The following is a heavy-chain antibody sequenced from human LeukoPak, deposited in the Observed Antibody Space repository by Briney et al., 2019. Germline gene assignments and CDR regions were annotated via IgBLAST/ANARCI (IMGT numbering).Heavy chain of an antibody. V-gene: IGHV3-9*01. CDR1: GFTFDDYA. J-gene: IGHJ4*02. CDR3: AKAVRGSYFDY. CDR2: ISWNSGSI. D-gene: IGHD1-26*01. Sequence: HPGGSLRLSCAASGFTFDDYATHWVRQAPGKGLEWVSGISWNSGSIGYADSVKGRFTISRDNAKNSLYLQMNSLRAEDTALYYCAKAVRGSYFDYWGQGTLVTVSS.